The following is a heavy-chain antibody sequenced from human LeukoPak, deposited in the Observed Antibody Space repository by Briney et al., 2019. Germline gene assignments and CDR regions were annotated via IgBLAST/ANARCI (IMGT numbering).Heavy chain of an antibody. CDR3: ARGVYSSSQYYFDY. CDR2: IYTSGST. Sequence: PSETLSLTCSVSGGSINSSNYYWSWIRQPAGKGLEWIGRIYTSGSTNYNPSLKSRVTMSVDTSKNQFSLKLSSVTAADTAVYYCARGVYSSSQYYFDYWGQGTLVTVSS. V-gene: IGHV4-61*02. CDR1: GGSINSSNYY. D-gene: IGHD6-6*01. J-gene: IGHJ4*02.